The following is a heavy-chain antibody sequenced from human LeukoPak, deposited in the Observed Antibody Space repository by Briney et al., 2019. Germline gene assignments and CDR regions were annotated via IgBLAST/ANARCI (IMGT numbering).Heavy chain of an antibody. V-gene: IGHV1-69*05. D-gene: IGHD3-3*01. J-gene: IGHJ3*02. CDR3: ASAAITIFGVVINDAFDI. Sequence: SVKVSCKASGGTLSSYAISWVRQAPGQGLEWMGGIIPIFGTANYAQKFQGRVTITTDESTSTAYMELSSLRSEDTAVYYCASAAITIFGVVINDAFDIWGQGTMVTVSS. CDR2: IIPIFGTA. CDR1: GGTLSSYA.